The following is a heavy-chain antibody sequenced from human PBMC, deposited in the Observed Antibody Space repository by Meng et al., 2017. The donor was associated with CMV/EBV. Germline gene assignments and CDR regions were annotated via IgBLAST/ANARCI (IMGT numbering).Heavy chain of an antibody. CDR2: IYTSGST. J-gene: IGHJ4*02. CDR1: GGSISSGSYY. V-gene: IGHV4-61*02. Sequence: HGHLQESRPGLVTPSHTLALTCMAAGGSISSGSYYWSWIRQPAGKGLVWIGRIYTSGSTNYNPSLQSRVTISVDTSKNQFSLKLSSVTAADTAVYYCARAQYSSSCDYWGQGTLVTVSS. CDR3: ARAQYSSSCDY. D-gene: IGHD6-13*01.